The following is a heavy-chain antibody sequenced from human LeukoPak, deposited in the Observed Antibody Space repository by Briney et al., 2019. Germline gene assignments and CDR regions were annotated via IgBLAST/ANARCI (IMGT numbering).Heavy chain of an antibody. D-gene: IGHD4-23*01. J-gene: IGHJ6*03. Sequence: GGSLRLSCAASGFTFSSYWMSWVRQVPGKGLEWVSYISSSGSTIYYADSVKGRFTISRDNAKNSLYLQMNSLRAEDTAVYYCARTVGPYYYYMDVWGKGTTVTISS. CDR2: ISSSGSTI. CDR3: ARTVGPYYYYMDV. V-gene: IGHV3-48*03. CDR1: GFTFSSYW.